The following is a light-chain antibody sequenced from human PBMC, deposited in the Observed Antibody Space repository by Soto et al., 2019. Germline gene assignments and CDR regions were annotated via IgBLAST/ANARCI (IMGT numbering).Light chain of an antibody. CDR3: CSYGGYFWV. J-gene: IGLJ3*02. Sequence: QSALTQPPSASGSPGQSVTISCTGTSGDVGAYDYVSWYQQHPGKAPKLMIYDVTKRPSGVPDRFSASKSGNTASLTISGLQAEDEADYYCCSYGGYFWVFGGGTKLTVL. CDR2: DVT. CDR1: SGDVGAYDY. V-gene: IGLV2-8*01.